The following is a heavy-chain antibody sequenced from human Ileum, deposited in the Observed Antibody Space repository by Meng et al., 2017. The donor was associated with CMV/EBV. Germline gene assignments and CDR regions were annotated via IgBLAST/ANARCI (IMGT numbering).Heavy chain of an antibody. J-gene: IGHJ4*02. CDR2: ISSSSSYI. CDR1: GFTFSSYS. V-gene: IGHV3-21*01. D-gene: IGHD3-10*01. CDR3: ARSSRQTGPYFDY. Sequence: GGSLRLSCAASGFTFSSYSMNWVRQAPGKGLEWVSSISSSSSYIYYADPVKGRFTISRDNAKNSLYLQMNSLRAEDTAVYYCARSSRQTGPYFDYWGQGTLVTVSS.